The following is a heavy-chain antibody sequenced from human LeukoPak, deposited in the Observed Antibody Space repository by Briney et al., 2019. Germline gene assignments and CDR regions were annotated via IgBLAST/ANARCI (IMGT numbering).Heavy chain of an antibody. D-gene: IGHD5-18*01. CDR3: AKGAGGFSYYNWFDP. CDR1: GGSISSSPYY. J-gene: IGHJ5*02. CDR2: IYYSGTT. V-gene: IGHV4-39*07. Sequence: SETLSLTCTVSGGSISSSPYYWGWIRQPPGKGLEWIGSIYYSGTTHYNPSLESRVTISVDTSKNQFSLKLTSVTAADTAIYYCAKGAGGFSYYNWFDPWGQGTLVTVSS.